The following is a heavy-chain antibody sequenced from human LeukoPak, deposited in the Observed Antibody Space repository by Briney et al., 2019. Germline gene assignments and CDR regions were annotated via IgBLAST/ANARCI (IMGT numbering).Heavy chain of an antibody. CDR3: AKVGQQSSYGMDV. J-gene: IGHJ6*02. CDR2: ISYDGSNK. Sequence: GGSLRLSCAASGFTFGSYGMHWVRQAPGKGLEWVAVISYDGSNKYYADSVKGRFTISRDNSKNTLYLQMNSLRAEDTAVYYCAKVGQQSSYGMDVWGQGTTVTVSS. D-gene: IGHD6-13*01. V-gene: IGHV3-30*18. CDR1: GFTFGSYG.